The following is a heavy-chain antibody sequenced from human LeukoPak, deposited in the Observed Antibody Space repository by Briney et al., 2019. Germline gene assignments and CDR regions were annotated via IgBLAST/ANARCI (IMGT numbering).Heavy chain of an antibody. CDR3: AKAMYSSSWRHFDY. Sequence: GGSLRLSCAASGFTFSSYGMHWVRQAPGKGLEWVAVISYVGSNKYYADSVKGRFTTSRDNSKNTLYLQMNSLRAEDTAVYYCAKAMYSSSWRHFDYWGQGTLVTVSS. V-gene: IGHV3-30*18. CDR1: GFTFSSYG. J-gene: IGHJ4*02. CDR2: ISYVGSNK. D-gene: IGHD6-13*01.